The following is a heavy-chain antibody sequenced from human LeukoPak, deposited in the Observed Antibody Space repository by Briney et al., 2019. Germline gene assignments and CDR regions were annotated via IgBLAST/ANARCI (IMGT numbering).Heavy chain of an antibody. D-gene: IGHD2-2*01. V-gene: IGHV4-30-4*08. Sequence: SETLSLTCTVSGGSISSGDYYWSWIRQPPGKGLEWIGYIYYSGSTYYNPSLKSRVTISVDTSKNQFSLKLSSVTAADTAVYYCARTPDQLLQLWYFDLWGRGTLVTVSS. J-gene: IGHJ2*01. CDR2: IYYSGST. CDR1: GGSISSGDYY. CDR3: ARTPDQLLQLWYFDL.